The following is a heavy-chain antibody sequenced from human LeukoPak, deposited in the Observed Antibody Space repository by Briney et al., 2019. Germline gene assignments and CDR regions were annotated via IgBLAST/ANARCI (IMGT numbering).Heavy chain of an antibody. V-gene: IGHV1-2*02. D-gene: IGHD1-26*01. CDR2: INPNSGGT. CDR3: ARDPSWELPFYYYYMDV. CDR1: GYTFTGYY. Sequence: SVKVSCKASGYTFTGYYMHWVRQAPGQGLEWMGWINPNSGGTNYAQNFQGRVTMTRDTSISTAYMELSRLRSDDTAVYYCARDPSWELPFYYYYMDVWGKGTTVTISS. J-gene: IGHJ6*03.